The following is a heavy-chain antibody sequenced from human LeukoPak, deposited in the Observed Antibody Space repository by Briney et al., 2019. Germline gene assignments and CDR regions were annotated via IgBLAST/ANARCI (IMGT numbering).Heavy chain of an antibody. V-gene: IGHV5-51*01. J-gene: IGHJ4*02. D-gene: IGHD3-16*01. Sequence: GESLKISCKGSGYRFTSYWIGWVRQMPGKDLEWMGIIYPGDSDTRYSPSFQGQVTISADKSISTAYLQWSSLKASDTAMYYCARPGQLGEYTPYHFDYWGQGILVTVSS. CDR1: GYRFTSYW. CDR3: ARPGQLGEYTPYHFDY. CDR2: IYPGDSDT.